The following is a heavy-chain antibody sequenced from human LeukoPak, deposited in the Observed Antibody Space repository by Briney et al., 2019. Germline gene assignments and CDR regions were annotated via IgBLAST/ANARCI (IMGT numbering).Heavy chain of an antibody. CDR1: GFTFSSYG. CDR3: AKDMSSSWYYFDY. CDR2: IWYDGSNK. J-gene: IGHJ4*02. D-gene: IGHD6-13*01. Sequence: GGSLRLSCAASGFTFSSYGMHWVRQAPGKGLEWVAVIWYDGSNKYYADSVKGRFTISRDNSKNTLYLQMNSLRAEDTAVYYCAKDMSSSWYYFDYWGQGTLITVSS. V-gene: IGHV3-33*06.